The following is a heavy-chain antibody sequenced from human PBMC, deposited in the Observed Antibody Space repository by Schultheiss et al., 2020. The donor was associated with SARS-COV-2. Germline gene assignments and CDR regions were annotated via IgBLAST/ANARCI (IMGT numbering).Heavy chain of an antibody. D-gene: IGHD3-10*01. V-gene: IGHV4-61*01. CDR2: IYYSGST. CDR3: ATQLNGSGSYYVGDYYYYYGMDV. CDR1: GGSVSSGSYY. J-gene: IGHJ6*02. Sequence: SETLSLTCTVSGGSVSSGSYYWSWIRQPPGKGLEWIGYIYYSGSTNYNPSLKSRVTISVDTSKNQFSLKLSSVTAADTAVYYCATQLNGSGSYYVGDYYYYYGMDVWGQGTTVTVSS.